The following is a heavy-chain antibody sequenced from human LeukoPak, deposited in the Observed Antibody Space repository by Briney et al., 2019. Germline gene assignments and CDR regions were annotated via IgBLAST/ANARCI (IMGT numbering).Heavy chain of an antibody. CDR3: AKDSAWGSSSSSFPDH. CDR1: GFTFSNAW. CDR2: IKSKTEGGTT. D-gene: IGHD6-6*01. V-gene: IGHV3-15*01. J-gene: IGHJ5*02. Sequence: PGGSLRLSCAASGFTFSNAWMSWVRQAPGKGLEWVGRIKSKTEGGTTDYAAPVKGRFTISRDDSKNTLYLQMNSLRVEDTAVYYCAKDSAWGSSSSSFPDHWGQGTLVTVSS.